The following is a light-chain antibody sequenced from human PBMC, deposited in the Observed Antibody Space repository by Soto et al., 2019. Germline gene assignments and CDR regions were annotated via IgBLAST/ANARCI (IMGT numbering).Light chain of an antibody. CDR3: QQYGSSPRT. CDR1: QSVSSSY. Sequence: EIVLTQSPGTLSLSPGERATFSCRASQSVSSSYLAWYQQKPGQAPRLLIYGASRRATGIPDRFSGSGSGTDFTLTISRLAPEDFAVYYCQQYGSSPRTFGGGTKVEIK. V-gene: IGKV3-20*01. J-gene: IGKJ4*01. CDR2: GAS.